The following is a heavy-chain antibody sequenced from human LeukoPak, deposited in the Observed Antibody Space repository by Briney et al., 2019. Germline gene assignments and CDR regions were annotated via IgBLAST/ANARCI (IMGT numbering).Heavy chain of an antibody. J-gene: IGHJ4*02. CDR1: GYIFTGYY. CDR2: INPNSGDT. V-gene: IGHV1-2*02. D-gene: IGHD2-2*03. Sequence: GASVKVSCKASGYIFTGYYMHWVRQAPGQGLEWTGWINPNSGDTDYAQKFQGRVTMTRDTSIRTVYMELSSLKSDDTAVYYCTRGRRLDNAPTAPCEYWGQGTLVTVSS. CDR3: TRGRRLDNAPTAPCEY.